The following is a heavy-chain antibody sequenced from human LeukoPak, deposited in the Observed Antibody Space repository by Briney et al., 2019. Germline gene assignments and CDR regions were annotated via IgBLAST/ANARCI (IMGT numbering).Heavy chain of an antibody. Sequence: ASVKVSCKASGHTFTSYDINWVRQAPGQGLEWMGRISAYSDNTNYAQKLRGRVTMTTDTSTNTAYMELRSLRSDDTAMYYCARGALYYGSSSLDYWGQGTLVTVSS. CDR1: GHTFTSYD. J-gene: IGHJ4*02. CDR3: ARGALYYGSSSLDY. CDR2: ISAYSDNT. D-gene: IGHD3-22*01. V-gene: IGHV1-18*01.